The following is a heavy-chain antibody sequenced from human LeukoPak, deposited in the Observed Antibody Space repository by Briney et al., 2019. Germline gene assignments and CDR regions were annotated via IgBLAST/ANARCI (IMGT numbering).Heavy chain of an antibody. CDR2: IIPIFGTA. J-gene: IGHJ5*02. CDR1: GGTFSSYA. V-gene: IGHV1-69*05. Sequence: KVSCKASGGTFSSYAISWVRQAPGQGLEWMGRIIPIFGTANYAQKFQGRVTITTDESTSTAYMELSSLRSGDTAVYYCARDKTITMVRGVIYWFDPWGQGTLVTVSS. CDR3: ARDKTITMVRGVIYWFDP. D-gene: IGHD3-10*01.